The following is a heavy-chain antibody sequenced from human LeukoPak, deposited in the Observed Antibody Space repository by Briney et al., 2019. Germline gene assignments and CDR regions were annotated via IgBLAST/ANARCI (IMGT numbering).Heavy chain of an antibody. J-gene: IGHJ6*03. V-gene: IGHV1-8*03. CDR2: MNPNSGNT. CDR1: GYTFTSYD. D-gene: IGHD3-3*01. CDR3: ARGLRGPRCDFWSGYYPNYYYYYMDV. Sequence: GASVKVSCKASGYTFTSYDINWVRQATGQGLEWMGWMNPNSGNTGYAQKFQGRVTITRNTSISTAYMELSSLRSEDTAVYYCARGLRGPRCDFWSGYYPNYYYYYMDVWGKGTTVTVSS.